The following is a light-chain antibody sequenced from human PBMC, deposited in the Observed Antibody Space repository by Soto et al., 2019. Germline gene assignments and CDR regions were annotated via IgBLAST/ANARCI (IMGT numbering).Light chain of an antibody. V-gene: IGLV2-8*01. CDR2: EVV. CDR1: KNDIGVYDF. J-gene: IGLJ1*01. Sequence: QSALTQPPSASGSPGQSVTICCTGTKNDIGVYDFVSWYQHHPGKAPRLIIYEVVQWPSGVPDRFSGSKSGNTASLTVSGLQAADEADYFCKSYAGSNTYVFGSGTQLTVL. CDR3: KSYAGSNTYV.